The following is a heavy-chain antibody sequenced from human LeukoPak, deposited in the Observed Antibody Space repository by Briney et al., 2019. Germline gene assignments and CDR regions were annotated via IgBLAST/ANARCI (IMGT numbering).Heavy chain of an antibody. Sequence: PGGSLRLSCAASGFTFSSYAMSWVRQAPGKGLEWVSAISGSGGSTYYADSVKGRFTISRDNSKNTLYLQMNSLRAEDTAVYYCARAPGGYCSSTSCYTTFDYWGQGTLVTVSS. CDR1: GFTFSSYA. D-gene: IGHD2-2*02. V-gene: IGHV3-23*01. CDR3: ARAPGGYCSSTSCYTTFDY. J-gene: IGHJ4*02. CDR2: ISGSGGST.